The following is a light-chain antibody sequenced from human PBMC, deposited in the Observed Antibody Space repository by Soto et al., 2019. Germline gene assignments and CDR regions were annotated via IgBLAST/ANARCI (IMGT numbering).Light chain of an antibody. CDR1: QSLLHNNRQTF. Sequence: EIVMTQSPLSLPVTPGEPASISCRSSQSLLHNNRQTFLDWYLQKPGQSPQLLAFLASNRPSGVPDRVSGSGSGTDFTLKISRVEAEDVGVYYCMQTLEAPHTFGQGTKLDIK. CDR2: LAS. CDR3: MQTLEAPHT. J-gene: IGKJ2*01. V-gene: IGKV2-28*01.